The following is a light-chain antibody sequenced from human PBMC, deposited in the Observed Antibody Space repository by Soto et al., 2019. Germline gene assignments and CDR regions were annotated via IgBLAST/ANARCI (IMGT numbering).Light chain of an antibody. V-gene: IGLV1-44*01. J-gene: IGLJ1*01. CDR2: IND. Sequence: QSLLTQPPSASGTPGQRITISCSGSSSNIGDNPVNWYQQLPGAAPKLRIYINDQRPSGVPDRFSGSKSGTSASLDISGLQPEDEADYYCAAWDDSLNALFGTGTKVTVL. CDR3: AAWDDSLNAL. CDR1: SSNIGDNP.